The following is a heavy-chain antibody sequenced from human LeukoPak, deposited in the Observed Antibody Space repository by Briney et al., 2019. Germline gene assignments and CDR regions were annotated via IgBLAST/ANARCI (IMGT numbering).Heavy chain of an antibody. CDR2: ISGSGGST. CDR3: AKGLAAALYYYYGMDV. Sequence: GGSLRLSCAASGFTFSSYAMSWVRQGQGQGLEGVSAISGSGGSTYYADSVKGRFTSSRDNSKNTLYLQMNSLRAEDTAVYYCAKGLAAALYYYYGMDVWGQGTTVTVSS. D-gene: IGHD6-13*01. V-gene: IGHV3-23*01. CDR1: GFTFSSYA. J-gene: IGHJ6*02.